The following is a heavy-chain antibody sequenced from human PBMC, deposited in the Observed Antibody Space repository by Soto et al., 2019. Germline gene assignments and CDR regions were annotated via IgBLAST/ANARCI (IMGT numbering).Heavy chain of an antibody. V-gene: IGHV3-53*01. CDR2: IYSGGST. J-gene: IGHJ4*02. Sequence: GGSLRLSCAASGFTVSSNYMSWVRQAPGKGLEWVSVIYSGGSTYYADSVKGRFTISRHNSKNTLHLQMNSLRAEDTAVYYCAKKEFDCSSTSCRYYFDYWGQGTLVTVSS. CDR1: GFTVSSNY. CDR3: AKKEFDCSSTSCRYYFDY. D-gene: IGHD2-2*01.